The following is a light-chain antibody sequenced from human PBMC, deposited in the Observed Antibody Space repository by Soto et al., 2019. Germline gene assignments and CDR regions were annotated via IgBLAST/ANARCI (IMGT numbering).Light chain of an antibody. Sequence: ALTQPASVSGSPGQSITISCTGTSSDVGGYNYVSWYQQHPGKAPKLMIYEVSNRPSGVSNRFSGSKSGNTASLTISGLQAEDEADYYCSSYTSSNTLDVFGTGTKVTVL. CDR1: SSDVGGYNY. J-gene: IGLJ1*01. CDR3: SSYTSSNTLDV. CDR2: EVS. V-gene: IGLV2-14*01.